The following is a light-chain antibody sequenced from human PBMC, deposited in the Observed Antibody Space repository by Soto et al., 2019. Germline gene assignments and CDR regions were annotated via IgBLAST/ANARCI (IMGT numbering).Light chain of an antibody. CDR1: QTVSSS. V-gene: IGKV3-11*01. Sequence: EIVLTQSPATLFLSPGERATLSCRASQTVSSSLAWYQQKPGRAPRLLICDASNRATRIPARCSGSGYAPDLTITISSPEPEDFAVYYCQQRCNWPPNFGQGTRLEIK. CDR3: QQRCNWPPN. CDR2: DAS. J-gene: IGKJ5*01.